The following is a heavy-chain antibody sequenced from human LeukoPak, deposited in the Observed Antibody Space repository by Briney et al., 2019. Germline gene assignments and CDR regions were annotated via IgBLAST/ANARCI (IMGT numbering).Heavy chain of an antibody. J-gene: IGHJ3*02. D-gene: IGHD3-22*01. V-gene: IGHV3-33*06. CDR2: IWYDGSNK. CDR3: AKGPYYYDSSAYHYGAFDI. CDR1: GFTFSSYG. Sequence: GGSLRLSCAASGFTFSSYGMHWVRQAPGKGLEWVAVIWYDGSNKYYADSVKGRFTISRDNSKNTLYLQMNSLRAEDTAVYYCAKGPYYYDSSAYHYGAFDIWGQGTMVTVSS.